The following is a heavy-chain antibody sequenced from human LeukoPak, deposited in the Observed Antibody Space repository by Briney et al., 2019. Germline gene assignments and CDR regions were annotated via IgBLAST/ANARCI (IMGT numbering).Heavy chain of an antibody. Sequence: PGGSLRLSCAASGFTFSNAWMSWVRQAPGKGLEWVGRIKSKTDGGTTDYAAPVKGRFTISRDDSKNTLYLQMNSLKTEDTAVYYCTTEPTEDYGDYAYFDYWGQGTLVTVSS. J-gene: IGHJ4*02. V-gene: IGHV3-15*01. CDR3: TTEPTEDYGDYAYFDY. CDR1: GFTFSNAW. CDR2: IKSKTDGGTT. D-gene: IGHD4-17*01.